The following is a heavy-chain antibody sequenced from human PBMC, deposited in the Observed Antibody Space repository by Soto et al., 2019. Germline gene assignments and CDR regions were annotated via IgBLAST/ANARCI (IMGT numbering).Heavy chain of an antibody. J-gene: IGHJ6*03. D-gene: IGHD2-8*02. Sequence: ASVKVSCKASGYTFTGYYMHWVRQAPGQGLEWMGWINPNSGGTNYAQKFQGWVTMTRDTSISTAYMELSRLRSDDTAVYYCGRSLLGLYYYYMDVWGKGTTVTVSS. V-gene: IGHV1-2*04. CDR1: GYTFTGYY. CDR3: GRSLLGLYYYYMDV. CDR2: INPNSGGT.